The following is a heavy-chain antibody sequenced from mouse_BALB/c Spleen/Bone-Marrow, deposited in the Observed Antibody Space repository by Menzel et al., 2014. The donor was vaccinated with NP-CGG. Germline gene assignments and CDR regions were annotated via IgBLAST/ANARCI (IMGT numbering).Heavy chain of an antibody. V-gene: IGHV1-80*01. CDR2: IYPGDGDT. CDR1: GYAFSAYW. D-gene: IGHD1-2*01. J-gene: IGHJ2*01. CDR3: TRSTATFDY. Sequence: LVESGAELVRPGSSVKISCKASGYAFSAYWMNWVKQRPGQGLEWTGQIYPGDGDTNHNGKFKGKATLTADKSSSTAYMQLSSLTSEDSAVYFCTRSTATFDYWGQGTTLTVSS.